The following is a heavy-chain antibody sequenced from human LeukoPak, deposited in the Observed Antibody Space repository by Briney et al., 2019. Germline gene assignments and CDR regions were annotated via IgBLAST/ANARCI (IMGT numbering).Heavy chain of an antibody. V-gene: IGHV4-59*01. D-gene: IGHD1-26*01. J-gene: IGHJ4*02. CDR2: IHYGGST. CDR3: DCGTYYYFDY. Sequence: SETLSLTCAVPGSSISSYYRSLIRQPPGKGLEWIGYIHYGGSTNYNPSLKSRVTISVDTSKNQFSLNLNSVTAADTALYYCDCGTYYYFDYWGQGTLVTVSS. CDR1: GSSISSYY.